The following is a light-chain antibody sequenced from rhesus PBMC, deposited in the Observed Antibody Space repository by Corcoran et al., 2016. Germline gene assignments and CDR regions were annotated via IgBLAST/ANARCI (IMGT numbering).Light chain of an antibody. CDR1: QSVTSF. CDR3: QETSDLWT. V-gene: IGKV3-31*02. J-gene: IGKJ1*01. CDR2: GES. Sequence: IVVTQSPATLSLSPGERATLSCRVSQSVTSFLAWYQQKPGQPPRLPIYGESFRAAVLPDRFSGSGSGTDFTLTISSLEPEDFAVYYCQETSDLWTFGQGTNVEIK.